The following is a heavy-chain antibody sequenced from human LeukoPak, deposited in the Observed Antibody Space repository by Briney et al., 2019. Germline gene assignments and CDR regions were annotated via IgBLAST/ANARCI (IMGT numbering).Heavy chain of an antibody. CDR1: GFTFSSYA. CDR3: ARAENTYYDFWSGSYFDY. Sequence: GRSLRLSCAASGFTFSSYAMHWVRQAPGKGLEWVAVISYDGSNKYYADSVKGRFTISRDNSKNTLYLQMNSLRAEDTAVYYCARAENTYYDFWSGSYFDYWGRGTLVTVSS. D-gene: IGHD3-3*01. CDR2: ISYDGSNK. J-gene: IGHJ4*02. V-gene: IGHV3-30-3*01.